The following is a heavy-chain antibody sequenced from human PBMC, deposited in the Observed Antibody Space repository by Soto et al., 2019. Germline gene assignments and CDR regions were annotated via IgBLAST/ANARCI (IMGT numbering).Heavy chain of an antibody. CDR3: TTYHGDYNFDH. Sequence: QVQLVQSGAEGKKTGASVKVSCKVSGYTLNEVAMHWVRQAPGKGLEWLGGFDPDEPETIYAQHFQGRVTMTEHTSTDTVYMELSSLRSEDTALYFCTTYHGDYNFDHWGQGTLVTVSS. D-gene: IGHD4-17*01. J-gene: IGHJ5*02. V-gene: IGHV1-24*01. CDR2: FDPDEPET. CDR1: GYTLNEVA.